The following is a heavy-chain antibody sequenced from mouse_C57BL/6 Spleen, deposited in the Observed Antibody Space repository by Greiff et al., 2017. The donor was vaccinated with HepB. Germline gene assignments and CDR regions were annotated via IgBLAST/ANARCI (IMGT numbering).Heavy chain of an antibody. CDR1: GFSLTSYG. J-gene: IGHJ2*01. CDR3: DSLGYSNYVQDY. CDR2: IWSGGST. D-gene: IGHD2-5*01. V-gene: IGHV2-2*01. Sequence: VQLVESGPGLVQPSQSLSITCTVSGFSLTSYGVHWVRQSPGKGLEWLGVIWSGGSTDYNAAFISRLSISKDNSKSQVFFKMNSLQADDTAIYYCDSLGYSNYVQDYWGQGTTLTVSS.